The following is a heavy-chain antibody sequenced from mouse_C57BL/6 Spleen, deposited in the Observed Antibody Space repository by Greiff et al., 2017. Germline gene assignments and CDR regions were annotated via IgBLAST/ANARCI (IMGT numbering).Heavy chain of an antibody. CDR1: GFTFSDYG. J-gene: IGHJ2*01. Sequence: EVKLEESGGGLVKPGGSLKLSCAASGFTFSDYGMHWVRQAPEEGLEWVAYISCGSSTNYYAETVKGRFTISRDNASNTLFLQMTSLRSEDTAMYYGARRATGVTYFDYWGQGTTLTVST. CDR3: ARRATGVTYFDY. V-gene: IGHV5-17*01. CDR2: ISCGSSTN. D-gene: IGHD1-1*01.